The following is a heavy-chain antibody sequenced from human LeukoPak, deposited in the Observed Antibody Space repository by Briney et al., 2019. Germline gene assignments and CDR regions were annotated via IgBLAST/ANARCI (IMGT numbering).Heavy chain of an antibody. J-gene: IGHJ4*02. Sequence: ASVKVSCKASGYTFTNYYMHWVRQAPGQGLEWVGIISPSGGSTSYPQKFQGRVTMTSDMSTSTVYMELSSLRSEDTAVYYCARVDTAMVAGGGDYWGQGTLVTVSS. V-gene: IGHV1-46*01. D-gene: IGHD5-18*01. CDR3: ARVDTAMVAGGGDY. CDR1: GYTFTNYY. CDR2: ISPSGGST.